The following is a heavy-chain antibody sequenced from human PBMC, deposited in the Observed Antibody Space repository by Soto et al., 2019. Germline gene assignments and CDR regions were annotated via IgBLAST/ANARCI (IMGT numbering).Heavy chain of an antibody. V-gene: IGHV1-8*01. CDR1: GYTFTSYD. CDR3: ARGGGYCSSTSCYTDYYYYYGMDV. D-gene: IGHD2-2*02. J-gene: IGHJ6*02. Sequence: GASVKVSCKASGYTFTSYDINWVRQATGQGLEWMGWMNPNSGNTGYAQKFQGRVTMTRNTSISTAYMELSSLRSEDTAVYYCARGGGYCSSTSCYTDYYYYYGMDVWGQGTTVTVSS. CDR2: MNPNSGNT.